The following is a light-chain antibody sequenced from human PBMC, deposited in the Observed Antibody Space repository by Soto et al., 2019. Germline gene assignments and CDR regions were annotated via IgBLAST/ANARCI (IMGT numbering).Light chain of an antibody. CDR2: WAS. V-gene: IGKV4-1*01. Sequence: DIVMTQSPDSLAVSLGERATINCKSSQSVLYSSNNKNYLAWYHQKPGQPPKLLIYWASTRVSGVPDRFSGSGSGTDFTLTISSLQAEDVAVYYCQQYYSTPPAFGGGTKVEIK. J-gene: IGKJ4*01. CDR3: QQYYSTPPA. CDR1: QSVLYSSNNKNY.